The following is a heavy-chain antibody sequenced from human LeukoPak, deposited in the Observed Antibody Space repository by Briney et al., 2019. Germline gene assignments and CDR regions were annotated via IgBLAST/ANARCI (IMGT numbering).Heavy chain of an antibody. J-gene: IGHJ6*04. V-gene: IGHV3-48*04. Sequence: GRSLRLSCAASGFTFSSYGMHWVRQAPGKGLEWVSYISSSGSTIYYADSVKGRFTISRDNAKNSLYLQMNSLRAEDTAVYYCARDQSRGYSGYEGYYYYYGMDVWGKGTTVTVSS. CDR1: GFTFSSYG. D-gene: IGHD5-12*01. CDR2: ISSSGSTI. CDR3: ARDQSRGYSGYEGYYYYYGMDV.